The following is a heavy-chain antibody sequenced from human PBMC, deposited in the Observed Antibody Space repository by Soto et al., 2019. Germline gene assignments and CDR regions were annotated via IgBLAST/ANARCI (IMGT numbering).Heavy chain of an antibody. Sequence: EVQLLESGGGLVQPGGSLRLSCAASGFTFSNYAMSWVRQGTGRGLEWVSGIRGSGGSTYYADSVKGRFTISRDNSKETLYLQMNSLRAEDTAVYYCAKGVVGATRYFDYWGQGTLVTVSS. CDR2: IRGSGGST. J-gene: IGHJ4*02. CDR1: GFTFSNYA. D-gene: IGHD1-26*01. CDR3: AKGVVGATRYFDY. V-gene: IGHV3-23*01.